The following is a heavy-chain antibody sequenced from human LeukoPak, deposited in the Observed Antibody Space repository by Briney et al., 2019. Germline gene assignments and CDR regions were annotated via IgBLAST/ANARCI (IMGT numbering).Heavy chain of an antibody. Sequence: GGSLRLSCAVSGLTFSSSWMDWVRQAPGKGLEWVASINPDGNKKYSADSVKGRFTISRDNAKNTLYLQMNSLRAEDTAVYYCATTRFVGSALDYWGQGTLVTVSS. J-gene: IGHJ4*02. CDR2: INPDGNKK. CDR1: GLTFSSSW. V-gene: IGHV3-7*01. D-gene: IGHD1-26*01. CDR3: ATTRFVGSALDY.